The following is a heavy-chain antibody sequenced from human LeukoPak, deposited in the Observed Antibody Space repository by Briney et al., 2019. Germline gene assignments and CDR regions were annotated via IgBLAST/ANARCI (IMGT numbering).Heavy chain of an antibody. J-gene: IGHJ3*02. Sequence: GRSLRLSCAASGFTFSSYAMHWVRQAPGKGLEYVSAISSNGGSTYYANSVKGRFTISRDNSKNTLYLQMGSLRAEDTAVYYCARAPSWGSSSYAFDIWGQGTVVTVSS. V-gene: IGHV3-64*01. D-gene: IGHD6-6*01. CDR3: ARAPSWGSSSYAFDI. CDR1: GFTFSSYA. CDR2: ISSNGGST.